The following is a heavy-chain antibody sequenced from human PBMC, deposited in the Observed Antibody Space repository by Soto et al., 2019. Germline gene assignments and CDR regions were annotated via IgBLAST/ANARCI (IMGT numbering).Heavy chain of an antibody. Sequence: SETLSLTCTVSGGSISSSDYYWSWIRQPPGKGLEWIGYIYYSGSTNYNPSLKSRVTISVDTSKNQFSLKLSSVTAADTAVYYCARVRSEGWYNANWFDPWGQGTLVTVS. D-gene: IGHD6-19*01. CDR3: ARVRSEGWYNANWFDP. V-gene: IGHV4-61*08. J-gene: IGHJ5*02. CDR1: GGSISSSDYY. CDR2: IYYSGST.